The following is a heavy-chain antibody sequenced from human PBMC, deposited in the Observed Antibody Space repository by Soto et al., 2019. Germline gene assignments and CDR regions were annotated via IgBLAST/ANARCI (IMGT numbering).Heavy chain of an antibody. Sequence: GASVKVSCKASGYTFTGYYMHWVRQAPGQGLEWMGWINPNSGGTNYAQKFQGWVTVTRDTSISTAYMELSRLRSDDTAVYYCARTDDSSGYYYASSYFDYWGQGTLVTVSS. CDR2: INPNSGGT. V-gene: IGHV1-2*04. D-gene: IGHD3-22*01. CDR1: GYTFTGYY. CDR3: ARTDDSSGYYYASSYFDY. J-gene: IGHJ4*02.